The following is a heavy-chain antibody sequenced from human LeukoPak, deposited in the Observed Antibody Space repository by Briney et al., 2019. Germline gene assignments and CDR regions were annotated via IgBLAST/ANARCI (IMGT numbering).Heavy chain of an antibody. Sequence: SETLSLTCTVSGGSIDSRSYYWDWIRQAPGKGLEWIGTIYHSGSTEYNPSLKSRVAIFVDTSKNQFSLILHSVAAADTAVHYCARRSEFDNTHYHYFDYWGQGALVTVSS. CDR2: IYHSGST. CDR3: ARRSEFDNTHYHYFDY. CDR1: GGSIDSRSYY. D-gene: IGHD2-15*01. J-gene: IGHJ4*02. V-gene: IGHV4-39*01.